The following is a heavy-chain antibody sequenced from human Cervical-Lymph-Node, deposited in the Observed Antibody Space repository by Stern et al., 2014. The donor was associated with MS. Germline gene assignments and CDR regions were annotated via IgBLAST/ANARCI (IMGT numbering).Heavy chain of an antibody. CDR2: IFWDDDK. Sequence: EESGPTLVKPTQTLTLTCTFSGFSLSTSGVGVGWNRPPPGKALEWLGLIFWDDDKRYSPSLKSRLTITKDTSKNQVVLTMTNMDPVDTATYYCAHRPPRRIAVADDAFDIWGQGTMVTVSS. V-gene: IGHV2-5*02. J-gene: IGHJ3*02. D-gene: IGHD6-19*01. CDR1: GFSLSTSGVG. CDR3: AHRPPRRIAVADDAFDI.